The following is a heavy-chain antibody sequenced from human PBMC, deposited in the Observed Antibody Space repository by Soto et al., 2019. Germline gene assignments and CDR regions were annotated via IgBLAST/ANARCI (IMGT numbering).Heavy chain of an antibody. CDR3: ARGGAHSSSMLKWYFDL. Sequence: QVQLQESGPGLVKPSETLSLTCTVSGGSISSYYWSWIRQPPGKGLEWIGYIYYSGSTNYNPSLKRRLTISVDTSKNQFSLKLSSVTAADTAVYYCARGGAHSSSMLKWYFDLWGRGTLVTVSS. CDR1: GGSISSYY. V-gene: IGHV4-59*01. CDR2: IYYSGST. D-gene: IGHD2-15*01. J-gene: IGHJ2*01.